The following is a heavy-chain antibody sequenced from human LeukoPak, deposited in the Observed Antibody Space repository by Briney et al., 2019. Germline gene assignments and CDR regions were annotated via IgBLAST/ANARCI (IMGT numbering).Heavy chain of an antibody. D-gene: IGHD4-17*01. CDR2: ISSSSSYI. V-gene: IGHV3-21*04. CDR1: GFTFSSYS. CDR3: ARVESYGDYSLFDY. J-gene: IGHJ4*02. Sequence: PGGSLRLSCAASGFTFSSYSMNWVRQAPGKGLEWVSSISSSSSYIYYADSVKGRFTISRDNAKNSLYLQMNSLRAEDTAVYYCARVESYGDYSLFDYWGQGTLVTVSS.